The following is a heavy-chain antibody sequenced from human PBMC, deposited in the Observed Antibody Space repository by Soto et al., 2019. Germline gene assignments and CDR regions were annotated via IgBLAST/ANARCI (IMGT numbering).Heavy chain of an antibody. V-gene: IGHV4-59*01. CDR2: IYYGGSI. CDR3: TGAYYDVSGYSLDP. CDR1: GGSISSGY. Sequence: QVQLQESGPGLVKPSETLSLTCSVSGGSISSGYWTWIRQPPGKGLEWIGYIYYGGSINYNPSLKIRVIISVDTAKNQFSLRLSSVSAADTAVYYCTGAYYDVSGYSLDPWGQGTSVTVAS. D-gene: IGHD3-22*01. J-gene: IGHJ5*02.